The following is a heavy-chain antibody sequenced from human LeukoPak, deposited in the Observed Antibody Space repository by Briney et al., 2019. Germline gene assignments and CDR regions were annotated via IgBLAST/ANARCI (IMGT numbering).Heavy chain of an antibody. V-gene: IGHV1-18*01. CDR2: ISAYNGNT. Sequence: ASVKVSCKASGYTFTSYGISWVRQAPGQGLEWMGWISAYNGNTNYAQKLQGRVTMTTDTSTSTAYMELRSLRSDDTAVYYCARGLPWQVEYSSSYDYWGQGTLVTVSS. J-gene: IGHJ4*02. CDR3: ARGLPWQVEYSSSYDY. D-gene: IGHD6-6*01. CDR1: GYTFTSYG.